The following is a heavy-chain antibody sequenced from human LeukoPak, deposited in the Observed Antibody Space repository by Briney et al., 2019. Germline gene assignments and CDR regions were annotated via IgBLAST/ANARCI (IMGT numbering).Heavy chain of an antibody. V-gene: IGHV4-59*02. CDR3: ARGRSDWFLDY. CDR2: MYYSGST. J-gene: IGHJ4*02. D-gene: IGHD3-9*01. CDR1: GGSVSSYY. Sequence: SETLSLTCTVSGGSVSSYYWNWIRQPPGKGLEWIGYMYYSGSTNYNPSLKSRVTISVDTSKNHFSLKLSSVTAADTAVYYCARGRSDWFLDYWGQGTLVTVSS.